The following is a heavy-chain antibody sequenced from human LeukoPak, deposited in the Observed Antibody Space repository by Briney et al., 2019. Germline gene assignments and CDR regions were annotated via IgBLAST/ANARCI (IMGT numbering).Heavy chain of an antibody. CDR3: ATRTIRDYVWGSYRYPYNWFDP. D-gene: IGHD3-16*02. J-gene: IGHJ5*02. CDR1: GYTLPELS. Sequence: ASVKVSYKVSGYTLPELSMHWGRQAPGKRLEWMGGFDPEDGETSYAQKFQGRVTITEDTSTNTAYMELSSLRAEDTAVYYCATRTIRDYVWGSYRYPYNWFDPWGQGTLVTVSS. V-gene: IGHV1-24*01. CDR2: FDPEDGET.